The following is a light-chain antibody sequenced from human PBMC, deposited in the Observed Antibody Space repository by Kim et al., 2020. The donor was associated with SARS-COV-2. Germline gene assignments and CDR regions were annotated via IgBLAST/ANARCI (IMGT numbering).Light chain of an antibody. CDR1: QGNSNY. J-gene: IGKJ5*01. CDR2: AAS. Sequence: APVGDNVTMPWRASQGNSNYLVWFQQKPGQAPKSLNYAASSLQSGVPSKFSGSGSGTDFTLTISSLQPEDFATYFCQQYKTYPVTFGQGTRLEIK. V-gene: IGKV1-16*02. CDR3: QQYKTYPVT.